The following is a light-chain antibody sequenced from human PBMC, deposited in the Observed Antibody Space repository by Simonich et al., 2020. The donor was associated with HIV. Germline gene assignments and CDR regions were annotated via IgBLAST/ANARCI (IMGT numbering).Light chain of an antibody. J-gene: IGLJ2*01. CDR2: GNS. CDR1: NSNIGAGYD. CDR3: QSYDSSLSGSV. Sequence: QSVLTQPPSVSGAPGQRVTLSCAGSNSNIGAGYDVHWYPQFPGTAPKLLIYGNSNRPSGVPDRFSGSKSDTSASLAITGLQAEDEADYYCQSYDSSLSGSVFGGGTKLTVL. V-gene: IGLV1-40*01.